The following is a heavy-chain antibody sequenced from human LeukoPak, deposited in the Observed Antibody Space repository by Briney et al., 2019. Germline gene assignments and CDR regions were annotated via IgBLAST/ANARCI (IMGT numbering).Heavy chain of an antibody. CDR1: GYTFTSYY. J-gene: IGHJ4*02. CDR2: INPSGGST. D-gene: IGHD3-22*01. Sequence: ASVKVSCKASGYTFTSYYMHWVRQAPGQGLEWMAIINPSGGSTSYAQKFQGRVTMTRDTSASTVYMELYSLRSEDTAVYYCARGHSSGYYTGPLDHWGQGTLVTVSS. V-gene: IGHV1-46*01. CDR3: ARGHSSGYYTGPLDH.